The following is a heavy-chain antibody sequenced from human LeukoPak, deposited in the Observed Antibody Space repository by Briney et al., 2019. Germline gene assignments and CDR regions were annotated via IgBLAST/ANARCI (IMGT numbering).Heavy chain of an antibody. CDR2: ITWNSGHI. Sequence: GRSLRLSCAASGFSFDVYAMRWVRQIPGKGLEWVSGITWNSGHIGYAESVKGRFTISRDNAKSSLYLHMDSLRPEDTAFYYCAKDLPSSGWSHFESWGQGTLLTVSS. V-gene: IGHV3-9*01. D-gene: IGHD6-19*01. J-gene: IGHJ4*02. CDR3: AKDLPSSGWSHFES. CDR1: GFSFDVYA.